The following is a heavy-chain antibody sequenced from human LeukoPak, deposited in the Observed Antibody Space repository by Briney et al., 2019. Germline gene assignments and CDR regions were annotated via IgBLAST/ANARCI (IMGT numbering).Heavy chain of an antibody. CDR2: TSYDASSI. J-gene: IGHJ4*02. CDR3: ARDFCSGGACYAHFDY. D-gene: IGHD2-8*02. V-gene: IGHV3-30-3*01. Sequence: GGSLRLSCAASGFTFSNYAMHWVRQAPGKGLEWVTVTSYDASSIYYADSVKGRFTISRDNSKNTLYLQMNSLRAEDTAVYYCARDFCSGGACYAHFDYWGQGTLVPVSS. CDR1: GFTFSNYA.